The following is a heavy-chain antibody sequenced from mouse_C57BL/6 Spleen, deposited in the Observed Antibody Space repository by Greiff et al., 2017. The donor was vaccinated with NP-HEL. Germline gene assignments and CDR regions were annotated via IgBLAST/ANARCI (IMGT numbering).Heavy chain of an antibody. CDR2: IYPGDGDT. V-gene: IGHV1-82*01. D-gene: IGHD2-5*01. Sequence: QLVASGPELVKPGASVKISCKASGYAFSSSWMNWVKQRPGKGLEWIGRIYPGDGDTNYNGKFKGKATLTADKSSSTAYMQLSSLTSEDSAVYFCGYSNYDYAMDYWGQGTSVTVSS. CDR3: GYSNYDYAMDY. J-gene: IGHJ4*01. CDR1: GYAFSSSW.